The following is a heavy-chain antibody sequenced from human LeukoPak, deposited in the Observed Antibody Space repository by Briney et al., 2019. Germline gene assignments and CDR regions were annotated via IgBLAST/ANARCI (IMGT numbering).Heavy chain of an antibody. J-gene: IGHJ3*02. CDR2: YTGDN. CDR1: GDSISRFY. CDR3: ARVNIAVAGDASDI. V-gene: IGHV4-59*01. Sequence: SETLSLTCSVSGDSISRFYWSWVWQPPGKGLEWIGYTGDNNYNPSLKSRVTISVDASKSQFSLKLTSVTAADTAMYYCARVNIAVAGDASDIWGRGTMVTVSS. D-gene: IGHD6-19*01.